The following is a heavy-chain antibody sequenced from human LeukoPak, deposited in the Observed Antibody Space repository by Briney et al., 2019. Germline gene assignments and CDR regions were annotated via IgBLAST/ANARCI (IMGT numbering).Heavy chain of an antibody. J-gene: IGHJ4*02. V-gene: IGHV3-23*01. Sequence: GPLRPPCAASGFTFSSYAMSWVPQAPGKGLEWVPTISGSAYRTYYADSVKGRFTISRDNSKNTLYLQMNSLRAEDTAVYYCAKETVAAPPIDYWGQGTLVTVSS. D-gene: IGHD6-19*01. CDR2: ISGSAYRT. CDR1: GFTFSSYA. CDR3: AKETVAAPPIDY.